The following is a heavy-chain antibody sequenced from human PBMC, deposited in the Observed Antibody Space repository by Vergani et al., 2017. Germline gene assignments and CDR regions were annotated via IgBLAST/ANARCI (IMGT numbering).Heavy chain of an antibody. Sequence: EVQLVESGGGLVKPGGSLRLSCAASGFTFSNAGMSWVRQAPGKGLEWVGRIKSKTDGGTTDYAAPVKGRFTISRDDSKNTLYLQMNSLKTEDTAVYYCTTDRLGGSGRLYYYYGMDVWGQGTTVNVSS. J-gene: IGHJ6*02. V-gene: IGHV3-15*01. CDR2: IKSKTDGGTT. CDR3: TTDRLGGSGRLYYYYGMDV. D-gene: IGHD3-10*01. CDR1: GFTFSNAG.